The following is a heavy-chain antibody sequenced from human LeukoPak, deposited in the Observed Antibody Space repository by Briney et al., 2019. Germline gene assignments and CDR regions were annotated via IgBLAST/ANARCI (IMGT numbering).Heavy chain of an antibody. J-gene: IGHJ4*02. V-gene: IGHV3-73*01. D-gene: IGHD1-7*01. CDR1: GFAFSGSP. Sequence: GGSLKLSCAASGFAFSGSPMLLVRQASCTVLDLVGRIRSKANSYATAYPASVKGRFTISRDNAKNSVYLQMNTVRAEDTAVYYCTRDWKYSTFDYWGQGTLVTVSS. CDR2: IRSKANSYAT. CDR3: TRDWKYSTFDY.